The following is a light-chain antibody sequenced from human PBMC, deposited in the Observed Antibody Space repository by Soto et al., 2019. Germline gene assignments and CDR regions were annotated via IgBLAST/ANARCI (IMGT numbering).Light chain of an antibody. J-gene: IGLJ3*02. CDR3: VLYMGSGIPWV. CDR1: SGSVSTSNY. Sequence: QSVVTQEPSFSVSPGGTVTLTCGLSSGSVSTSNYPGWYQQTPGQAPRTLIYSTNTRSSGGPDRFSGSILGNKAALTITGAQADDESDYYCVLYMGSGIPWVFGGGTKLTVL. CDR2: STN. V-gene: IGLV8-61*01.